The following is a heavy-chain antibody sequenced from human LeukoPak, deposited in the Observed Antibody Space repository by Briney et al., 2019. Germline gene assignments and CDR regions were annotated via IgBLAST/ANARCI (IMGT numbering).Heavy chain of an antibody. J-gene: IGHJ4*02. V-gene: IGHV3-23*01. CDR2: ISGSGGST. CDR1: GFTFSSYA. D-gene: IGHD2-2*01. CDR3: AKSRPPHGYMPLGDY. Sequence: GGSLRLSCAASGFTFSSYAMSWVRQAPGKGLEWVSAISGSGGSTYYADSVKGRFTISRDNSKNTLYLQMNSLRAGDTAVYYCAKSRPPHGYMPLGDYWGQGTLVTVSS.